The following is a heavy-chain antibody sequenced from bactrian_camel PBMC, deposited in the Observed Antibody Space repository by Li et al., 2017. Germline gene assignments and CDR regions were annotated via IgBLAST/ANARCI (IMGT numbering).Heavy chain of an antibody. D-gene: IGHD4*01. V-gene: IGHV3S55*01. CDR1: GIAISTHC. CDR3: ATRRYCTTISPAAFGN. CDR2: IGGDGIT. J-gene: IGHJ4*01. Sequence: HVQLVESGGGTVSAGGSLRLSCVASGIAISTHCVGWFRQAPGKEREGVADIGGDGITSYGDSVKGRFTISKDNAKNTLYLQMNSLKAEDTAMYYCATRRYCTTISPAAFGNWGQGTQVTVS.